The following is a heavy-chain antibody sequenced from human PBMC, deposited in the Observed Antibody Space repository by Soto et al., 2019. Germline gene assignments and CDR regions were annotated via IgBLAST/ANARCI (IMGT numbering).Heavy chain of an antibody. D-gene: IGHD6-13*01. Sequence: QLTLNEADPTLVKATQTLTLTCTFSGFSLSTSGVGVAWIRQPPGKALEWLALGYWDDDKRYNLYLKSRHTITKDPSRNQVAPTMTSMDPVDTPTYGCGHSIAGGPLEPGGQATPVTVSP. J-gene: IGHJ5*02. CDR2: GYWDDDK. CDR3: GHSIAGGPLEP. CDR1: GFSLSTSGVG. V-gene: IGHV2-5*02.